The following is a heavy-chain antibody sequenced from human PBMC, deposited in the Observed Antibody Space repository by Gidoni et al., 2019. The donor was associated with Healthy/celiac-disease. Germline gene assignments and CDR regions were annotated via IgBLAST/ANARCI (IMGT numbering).Heavy chain of an antibody. V-gene: IGHV1-46*01. Sequence: QVQLVQSGAEVKKPGASVKVSCKASGYTFTSYYMHWVRQAPGQGLEWMGIINPSGGSTSYAQKFQGRVTMTRDTSTSTVYMELSSLRSEDTAVYYCARDPHYYGSGSYYSRYYYGMDVWGQGTTVTVSS. D-gene: IGHD3-10*01. CDR1: GYTFTSYY. J-gene: IGHJ6*02. CDR2: INPSGGST. CDR3: ARDPHYYGSGSYYSRYYYGMDV.